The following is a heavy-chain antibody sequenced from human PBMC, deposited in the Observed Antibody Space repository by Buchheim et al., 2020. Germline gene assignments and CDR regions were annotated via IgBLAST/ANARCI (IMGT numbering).Heavy chain of an antibody. CDR1: GGSISSGDYY. J-gene: IGHJ6*02. D-gene: IGHD3-22*01. V-gene: IGHV4-30-4*01. CDR3: ARGPMYYYDSSGYYYGMDV. CDR2: IYYSGST. Sequence: QVQLQESGPGLVKPSQPLSLTCTVSGGSISSGDYYWSWIRQPPGKGLEWIGYIYYSGSTYYNPSLKSRVTISVDPSKNQFSLKLSSVTAADTAVYYCARGPMYYYDSSGYYYGMDVWGQGTT.